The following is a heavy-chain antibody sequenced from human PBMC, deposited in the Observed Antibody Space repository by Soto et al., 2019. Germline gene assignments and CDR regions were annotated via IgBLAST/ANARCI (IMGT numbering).Heavy chain of an antibody. Sequence: SQTLSLTCAISGDSVSSNSAAWNWIRQSPSRGLEWLGRTFYRSKWFNDYALSVKSRITINPDTSKNQISLQLNSVAPEDTAVYYCARSRSPGRSFDSWGQGTLVTVSS. V-gene: IGHV6-1*01. CDR2: TFYRSKWFN. J-gene: IGHJ4*02. CDR3: ARSRSPGRSFDS. CDR1: GDSVSSNSAA. D-gene: IGHD3-10*01.